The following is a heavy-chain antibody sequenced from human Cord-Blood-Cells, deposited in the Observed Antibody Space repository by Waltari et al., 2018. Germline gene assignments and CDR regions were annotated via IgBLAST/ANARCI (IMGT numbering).Heavy chain of an antibody. Sequence: QVQLVQSGAEVKKPGVSVKVSCKASGYTFTGYYMHWVRQAPGQGLEWMGWINPNSGGTNYAQKFQGRVTMTRDTSISTAYMDLSRLRSDDTAVYYCARDWDTAMVTLYYFDYWGQGTLVTVSS. CDR3: ARDWDTAMVTLYYFDY. J-gene: IGHJ4*02. D-gene: IGHD5-18*01. CDR2: INPNSGGT. CDR1: GYTFTGYY. V-gene: IGHV1-2*02.